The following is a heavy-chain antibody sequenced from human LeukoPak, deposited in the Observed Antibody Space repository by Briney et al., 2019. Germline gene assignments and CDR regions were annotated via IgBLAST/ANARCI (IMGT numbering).Heavy chain of an antibody. D-gene: IGHD6-13*01. CDR1: GFTFSSYR. CDR3: ARDVDSSSWYTLAIDY. J-gene: IGHJ4*02. V-gene: IGHV3-48*01. CDR2: ISSSSSTI. Sequence: GGSLRLSCAASGFTFSSYRMNWVRQAPGKGLEWVSYISSSSSTIYYADSVKGRFTISRDNAKNSLYLQMNSLRAEETAVYYCARDVDSSSWYTLAIDYWGQGTLVTVSS.